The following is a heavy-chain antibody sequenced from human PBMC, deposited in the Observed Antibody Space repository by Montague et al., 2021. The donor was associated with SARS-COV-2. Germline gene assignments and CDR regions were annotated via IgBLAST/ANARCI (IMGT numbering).Heavy chain of an antibody. Sequence: SPRLSCAASGFTFSSYWMSWVRQAPGKGLEWAANIKQDGSEKYYVDSVKGRFTISRDNAKNSLYLQMNSLRAEDTAVYYCARMGSSWYVRYYYYYGMDVWGQGTTVTVSS. J-gene: IGHJ6*02. D-gene: IGHD6-13*01. V-gene: IGHV3-7*01. CDR3: ARMGSSWYVRYYYYYGMDV. CDR1: GFTFSSYW. CDR2: IKQDGSEK.